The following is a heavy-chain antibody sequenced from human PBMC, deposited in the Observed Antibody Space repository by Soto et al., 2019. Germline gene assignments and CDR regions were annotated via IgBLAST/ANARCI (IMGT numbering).Heavy chain of an antibody. CDR2: IYHSGST. CDR1: GGYISSGGYS. CDR3: ARVPDY. J-gene: IGHJ4*02. Sequence: QLQLQESGSGLVKPSQTLSLTCAVSGGYISSGGYSWGWIRQPPGKALEWIGYIYHSGSTFYNPSIKSRVTISVDRSKNQFSLKLSYVTAAYTDVYDCARVPDYWGQGTLVTVSS. V-gene: IGHV4-30-2*01.